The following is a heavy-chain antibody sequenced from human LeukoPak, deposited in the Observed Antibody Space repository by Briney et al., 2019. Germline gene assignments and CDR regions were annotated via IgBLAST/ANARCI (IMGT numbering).Heavy chain of an antibody. Sequence: GGSLRLSCTVSGFTVSSDSMSWVRQVPGKGLEWVSFIYSGGSTHYSDSVKGRFTISRDNSKNSLYLQMNSLRAEDTAVYYCARARVTADYWGQGTLVTVSS. CDR3: ARARVTADY. D-gene: IGHD2-21*02. J-gene: IGHJ4*02. V-gene: IGHV3-53*01. CDR2: IYSGGST. CDR1: GFTVSSDS.